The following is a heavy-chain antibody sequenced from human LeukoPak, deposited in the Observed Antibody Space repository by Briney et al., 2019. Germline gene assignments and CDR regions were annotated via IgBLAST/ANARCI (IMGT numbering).Heavy chain of an antibody. V-gene: IGHV3-23*01. CDR1: GFTFDDYG. D-gene: IGHD3-10*01. J-gene: IGHJ4*02. Sequence: AGGSLRLSCAASGFTFDDYGMSWVRQAPGKGLEWVSAISGSGGSTYYADSVKGRFTISRDNSKNTLYLQMNSLRAEDTAVYYCAKRYFGNYYFDYWGQGTLVTVSS. CDR3: AKRYFGNYYFDY. CDR2: ISGSGGST.